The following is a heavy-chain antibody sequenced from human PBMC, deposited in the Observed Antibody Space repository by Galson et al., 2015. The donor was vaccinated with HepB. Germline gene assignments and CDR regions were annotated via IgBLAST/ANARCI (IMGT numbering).Heavy chain of an antibody. V-gene: IGHV6-1*01. Sequence: CAISGDSVSSNSAAWNWIRQSPSRGLEWLGRTYYRSKWYNDYAVSVKSRITINPDTSKNQFSLQLNSVTPEDTAVYYCARVGYSSSPKTGTTDYGMDVWGQGTTVTVSS. CDR2: TYYRSKWYN. J-gene: IGHJ6*02. D-gene: IGHD6-6*01. CDR1: GDSVSSNSAA. CDR3: ARVGYSSSPKTGTTDYGMDV.